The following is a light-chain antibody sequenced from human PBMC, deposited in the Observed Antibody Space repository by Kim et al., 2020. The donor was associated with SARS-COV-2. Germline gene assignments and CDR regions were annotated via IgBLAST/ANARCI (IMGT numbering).Light chain of an antibody. Sequence: QSVTISCTGTSSDIGEYNYVYWYQQHPGEAPKLMIFEVSKRPSGVPGRFSGSKSGNTASLTVSGLQAEDEADYYCSSYAGTNNRVVFGGGTKLTVL. V-gene: IGLV2-8*01. CDR2: EVS. CDR1: SSDIGEYNY. CDR3: SSYAGTNNRVV. J-gene: IGLJ2*01.